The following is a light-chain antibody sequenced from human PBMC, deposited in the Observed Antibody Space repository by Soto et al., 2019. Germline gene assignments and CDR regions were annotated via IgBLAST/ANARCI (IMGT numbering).Light chain of an antibody. CDR1: NIGSKT. Sequence: SSELTQSPSVSVAPGQTASITCGGNNIGSKTVHWYQQKPGQAPVLVVHDDTDRPSGIPERFSGSNSGNTATLTISRVEAGDEADYYCQVWDSSSDHVVFGGGTKLTVL. J-gene: IGLJ2*01. CDR2: DDT. V-gene: IGLV3-21*02. CDR3: QVWDSSSDHVV.